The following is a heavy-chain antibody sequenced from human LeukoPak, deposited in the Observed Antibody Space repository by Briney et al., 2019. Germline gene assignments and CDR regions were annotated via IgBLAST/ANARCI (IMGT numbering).Heavy chain of an antibody. CDR2: IRYDGSNK. D-gene: IGHD5-12*01. Sequence: GGSLRLSCAASGFTSSSYAMSWVRQAPGKGLEWVAFIRYDGSNKYYADSVKGRFTISRDNSKNTLYLQMNSLRAEDTAVYYCARESGRRGYSGYDGEVDFWGQGTLVTVSS. CDR1: GFTSSSYA. V-gene: IGHV3-30*02. J-gene: IGHJ4*02. CDR3: ARESGRRGYSGYDGEVDF.